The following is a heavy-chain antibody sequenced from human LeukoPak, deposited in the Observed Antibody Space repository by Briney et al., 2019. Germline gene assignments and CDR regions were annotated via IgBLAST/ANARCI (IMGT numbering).Heavy chain of an antibody. J-gene: IGHJ4*02. Sequence: SETLSLTCTVSGGSISSYYWSWIRQPPGKGLEWIGYIYYSGSTNYNPSLKSRVTISVDTSKNQFSLKLSSVTAADTAVYYCARDRGGSIDYWGQGTLVTVSS. V-gene: IGHV4-59*01. D-gene: IGHD1-26*01. CDR2: IYYSGST. CDR1: GGSISSYY. CDR3: ARDRGGSIDY.